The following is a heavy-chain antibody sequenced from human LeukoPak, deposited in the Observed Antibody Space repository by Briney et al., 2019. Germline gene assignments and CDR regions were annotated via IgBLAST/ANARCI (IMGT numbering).Heavy chain of an antibody. D-gene: IGHD5-18*01. V-gene: IGHV4-34*01. J-gene: IGHJ6*03. CDR3: ARVPYLYSYGYNYYMDV. CDR2: INHSGST. Sequence: SETLSLTCAVYGGSFSGYYWSWIRQTPGKGLEWIGEINHSGSTNYNPSLKSRVTISVDTSKNQFSLKLSSVTAADTAVYYCARVPYLYSYGYNYYMDVWGKGTTVTVSS. CDR1: GGSFSGYY.